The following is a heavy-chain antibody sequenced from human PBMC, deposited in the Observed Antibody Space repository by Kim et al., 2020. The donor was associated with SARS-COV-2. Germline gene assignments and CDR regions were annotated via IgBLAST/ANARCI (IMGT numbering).Heavy chain of an antibody. V-gene: IGHV4-39*01. CDR2: IYYSGST. D-gene: IGHD5-18*01. CDR3: ARHGYSYVGYFDY. Sequence: SETLSLTCTVSGGSISSSSYYWGWIRQPPGKGLEWIGSIYYSGSTYYNPSLKSRVTISVDTSKNQFSLKLSSVTAADTAVYYCARHGYSYVGYFDYWGQGTLFTVSS. J-gene: IGHJ4*02. CDR1: GGSISSSSYY.